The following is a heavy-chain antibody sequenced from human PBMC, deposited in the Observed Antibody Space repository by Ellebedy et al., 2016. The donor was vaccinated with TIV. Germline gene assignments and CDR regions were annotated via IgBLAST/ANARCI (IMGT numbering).Heavy chain of an antibody. D-gene: IGHD3-16*01. J-gene: IGHJ4*02. Sequence: GESLKISXTASGFTFSSYAMSWVRQAPEKGLQWVSSIMSGGNTYYADSVKGRFTISRDNSKNTLYLQMNSLRAEDTAVYYCAKDLGLTRYYPYFDYWGQGTLVTVSS. CDR3: AKDLGLTRYYPYFDY. CDR1: GFTFSSYA. CDR2: IMSGGNT. V-gene: IGHV3-23*01.